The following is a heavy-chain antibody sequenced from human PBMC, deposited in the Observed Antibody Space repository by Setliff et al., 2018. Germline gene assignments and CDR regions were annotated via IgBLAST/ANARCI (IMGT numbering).Heavy chain of an antibody. CDR2: IYYSGST. D-gene: IGHD6-6*01. Sequence: SETLSLTCTVSGGSISSGGYYWSWIRQHPGKGLEWIGYIYYSGSTYYSPSPKSRVTISVDTSKNQFSLRTTSVTAADAAIYYCARGRNVAARLLDTWGQGSRVTVS. CDR1: GGSISSGGYY. J-gene: IGHJ5*02. V-gene: IGHV4-31*03. CDR3: ARGRNVAARLLDT.